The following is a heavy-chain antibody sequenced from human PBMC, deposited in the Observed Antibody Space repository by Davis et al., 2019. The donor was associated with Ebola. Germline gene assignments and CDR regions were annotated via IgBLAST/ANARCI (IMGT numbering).Heavy chain of an antibody. CDR1: GFTFDDYA. CDR2: ISWNSGSI. CDR3: AKDTGGVPAAIPGYYYYGMDV. J-gene: IGHJ6*02. Sequence: SLKISCAASGFTFDDYAMHWVRQAPGKGLEWVSGISWNSGSIGYADSVKGRFTISRDNAKNSLYLQMNSLRAEDTALYYCAKDTGGVPAAIPGYYYYGMDVWGQGTTVTVSS. D-gene: IGHD2-2*02. V-gene: IGHV3-9*01.